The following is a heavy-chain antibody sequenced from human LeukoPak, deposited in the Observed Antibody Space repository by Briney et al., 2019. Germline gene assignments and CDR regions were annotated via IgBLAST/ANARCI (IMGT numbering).Heavy chain of an antibody. CDR2: IGNTI. Sequence: GGSLRLSCVASGFTFSDYYMSWIRQAPGQGLEWVSYIGNTIYYADSVKGRFTISRDNAKNSLYLQMNSLRAEDTAVYYCARDRGIVGTTGYYYMDVWGKGTTVTVSS. CDR1: GFTFSDYY. CDR3: ARDRGIVGTTGYYYMDV. V-gene: IGHV3-11*04. J-gene: IGHJ6*03. D-gene: IGHD1-26*01.